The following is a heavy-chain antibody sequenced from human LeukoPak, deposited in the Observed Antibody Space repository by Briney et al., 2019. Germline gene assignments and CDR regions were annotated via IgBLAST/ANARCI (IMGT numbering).Heavy chain of an antibody. CDR1: GGSISSSSYY. V-gene: IGHV4-39*07. D-gene: IGHD3-22*01. CDR3: ARGGRLLGKFDY. Sequence: SETLSLTCTVSGGSISSSSYYWGWIRQPPGKGLEWIGSIYYSGSTNYNPSLKSRVTISVDTSTNQFSLKLSSVTAADTAVYFCARGGRLLGKFDYWGQGTLVTVSS. CDR2: IYYSGST. J-gene: IGHJ4*02.